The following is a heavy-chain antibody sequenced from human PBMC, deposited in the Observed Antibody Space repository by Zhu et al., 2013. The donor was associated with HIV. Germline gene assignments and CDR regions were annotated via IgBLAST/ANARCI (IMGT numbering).Heavy chain of an antibody. CDR3: ASCVTTDIVVVPAAIGNYYYGMDV. J-gene: IGHJ6*02. CDR1: GGTFSSYA. Sequence: QVQLVQSGAEVKKPGSSVKVSCKASGGTFSSYAISWVRQAPGQGLEWMGGIIPIFGTANYAQKFQGRVTITADESTSTAYMELSSLRSEDTAVYYCASCVTTDIVVVPAAIGNYYYGMDVWGQGTTVTVSS. D-gene: IGHD2-2*02. V-gene: IGHV1-69*01. CDR2: IIPIFGTA.